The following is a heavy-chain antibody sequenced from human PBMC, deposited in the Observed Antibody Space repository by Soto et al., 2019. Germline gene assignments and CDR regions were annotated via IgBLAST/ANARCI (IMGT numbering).Heavy chain of an antibody. D-gene: IGHD3-16*01. CDR1: GFTFSTYW. V-gene: IGHV3-74*01. Sequence: PGGSLRLSCAASGFTFSTYWMQWVRQAPGKGLVWVSRINSDGSSTTYADSVKGRFTVSRDNAKNTLYLQMNSLKTEDTAVYFCARDERDYVWGSFRYFDSWGQGTQVTVSS. J-gene: IGHJ4*02. CDR3: ARDERDYVWGSFRYFDS. CDR2: INSDGSST.